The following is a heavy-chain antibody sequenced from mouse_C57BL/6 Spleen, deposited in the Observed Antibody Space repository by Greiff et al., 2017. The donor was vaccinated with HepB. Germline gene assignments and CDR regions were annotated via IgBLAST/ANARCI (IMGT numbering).Heavy chain of an antibody. J-gene: IGHJ1*03. V-gene: IGHV1-69*01. CDR3: ARGDYWYFDV. CDR1: GYTFTSYW. CDR2: IDSSDSYT. Sequence: QVQLQQPGAELVMPGASVKLSCKASGYTFTSYWLHWVKQRPGQGLEWIGKIDSSDSYTNYNQKFKGKSTLTVDKSSSTAYMQLSSLTSEDSAVYYCARGDYWYFDVWGTGTTVTVSS.